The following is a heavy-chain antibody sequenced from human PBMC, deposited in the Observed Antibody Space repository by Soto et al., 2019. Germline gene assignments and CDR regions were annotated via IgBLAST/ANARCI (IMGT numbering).Heavy chain of an antibody. CDR1: GFVFRRYW. CDR2: INQEGSEK. D-gene: IGHD6-19*01. J-gene: IGHJ4*02. Sequence: PGGSLRLSCAASGFVFRRYWMSWVRQAPGKGLEWVANINQEGSEKYYVDSVRGRFITSRDNAENSLYLQMNSLRAEDTALYYCARDGVAAGLYLDNWGQGTLVTVSS. CDR3: ARDGVAAGLYLDN. V-gene: IGHV3-7*01.